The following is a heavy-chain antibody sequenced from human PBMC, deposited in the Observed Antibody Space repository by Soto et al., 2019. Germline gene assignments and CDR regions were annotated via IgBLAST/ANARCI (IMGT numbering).Heavy chain of an antibody. D-gene: IGHD2-2*01. CDR3: AKSVPAGMSSPNWFDQ. V-gene: IGHV3-23*01. Sequence: GGSLRLSCVASGFTFSSHAMNWVRQAPGKGLEWISTISGSDGSTDYADSVKGRFTISRDNSKNTLHLQMNSLRAEDTAVYYCAKSVPAGMSSPNWFDQWGQGTLVSASS. J-gene: IGHJ5*02. CDR2: ISGSDGST. CDR1: GFTFSSHA.